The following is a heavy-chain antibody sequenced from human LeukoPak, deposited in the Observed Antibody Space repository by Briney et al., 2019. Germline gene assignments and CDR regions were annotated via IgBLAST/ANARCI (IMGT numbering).Heavy chain of an antibody. J-gene: IGHJ4*02. CDR3: ARDRQWLVD. CDR2: IYYSGST. CDR1: GDSISSYY. Sequence: SETLSLTCTVSGDSISSYYWSWIRQPPGQGLEWIGYIYYSGSTNYNPSLKSRVTMSVDTSKNRFSLKLSSVTAADTAVYYCARDRQWLVDWGQGTLVAVSS. D-gene: IGHD6-19*01. V-gene: IGHV4-59*01.